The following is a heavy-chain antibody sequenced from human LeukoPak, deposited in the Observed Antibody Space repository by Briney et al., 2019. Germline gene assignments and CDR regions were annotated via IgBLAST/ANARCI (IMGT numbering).Heavy chain of an antibody. CDR2: IYYSGST. Sequence: SETLSLTCTVSGYSISSGYYWAWIRQPPGKGLEWIGYIYYSGSTNYNPSLKSRVTISVDTSKNQFSLKLSSVTAADTAVYYCARGVVIAPQTFDYWGQGTLVTVTS. V-gene: IGHV4-38-2*02. J-gene: IGHJ4*02. CDR3: ARGVVIAPQTFDY. D-gene: IGHD2-21*01. CDR1: GYSISSGYY.